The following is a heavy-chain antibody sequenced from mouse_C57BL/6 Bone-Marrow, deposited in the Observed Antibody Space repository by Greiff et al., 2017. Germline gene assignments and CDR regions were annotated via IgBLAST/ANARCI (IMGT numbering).Heavy chain of an antibody. Sequence: QVHVKQPGAELVKPGASVKMSCKASGYTFTSYWITWVKQRPGQGLEWIGDIYPGSGSTNYNEKFKSKATLTVDTSSSTAYMQLSSLTSEDSAVYYCAKSYYGSSYDLYYFGYWGQGTTLTVSS. J-gene: IGHJ2*01. CDR2: IYPGSGST. CDR3: AKSYYGSSYDLYYFGY. D-gene: IGHD1-1*01. CDR1: GYTFTSYW. V-gene: IGHV1-55*01.